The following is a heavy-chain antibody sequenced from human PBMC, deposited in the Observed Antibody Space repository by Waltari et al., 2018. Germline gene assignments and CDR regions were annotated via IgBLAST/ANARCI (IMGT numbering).Heavy chain of an antibody. CDR2: ISGSGGST. Sequence: EVQLLESGGGLVQPGGSLRLSCAASGFTFSSYAMSLVRHAPGKGLEWVSAISGSGGSTYYADSVKGRFTISRDNSKNTLYLQMNSLRAEDTAVYYCAKDRPNTIFGVDITDYWGQGTLVTVSS. J-gene: IGHJ4*02. V-gene: IGHV3-23*01. D-gene: IGHD3-3*01. CDR1: GFTFSSYA. CDR3: AKDRPNTIFGVDITDY.